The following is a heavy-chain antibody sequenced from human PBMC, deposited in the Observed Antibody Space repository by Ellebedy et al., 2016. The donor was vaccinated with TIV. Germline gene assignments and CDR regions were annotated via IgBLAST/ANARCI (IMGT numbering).Heavy chain of an antibody. CDR3: ARLGIAEAGGVDP. Sequence: GGSLRLSXAASGFTFSSYSMNWVRQAPGKGLEWVSSISSSSSYIYYADSVKGRFTISRDNAKNSLYLQMNSLRAEDTAVYYCARLGIAEAGGVDPWGQGTLVTVSS. CDR1: GFTFSSYS. V-gene: IGHV3-21*01. D-gene: IGHD6-13*01. CDR2: ISSSSSYI. J-gene: IGHJ5*02.